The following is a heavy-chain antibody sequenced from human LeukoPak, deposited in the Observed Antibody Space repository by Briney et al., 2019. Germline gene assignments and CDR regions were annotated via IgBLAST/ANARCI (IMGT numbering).Heavy chain of an antibody. Sequence: GRSLRLSCAASGFTFSSYGMHWVRQAPGKGPEWVAVISYDGSNKYYADSVKGRFTISRDNSKNTLYLQMNSLRAEDTAVYYCAKAFYDILTGFPNWGQGTLVTVSS. D-gene: IGHD3-9*01. V-gene: IGHV3-30*18. CDR3: AKAFYDILTGFPN. CDR2: ISYDGSNK. CDR1: GFTFSSYG. J-gene: IGHJ4*02.